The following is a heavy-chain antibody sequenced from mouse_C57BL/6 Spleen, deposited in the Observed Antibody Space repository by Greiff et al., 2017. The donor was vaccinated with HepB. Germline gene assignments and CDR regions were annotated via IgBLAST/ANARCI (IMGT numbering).Heavy chain of an antibody. Sequence: QVQLQQPGAELVRPGSSVKLSCKASGYTFTSYWMHWVKQRPIQGLEWIGNIDPSDSETHYNQKFKDKATLTVDKSSSTAYMQLSSLTSEDSAVYYCARSGYDGYSAWFAYWGQGTLVTVSA. CDR1: GYTFTSYW. CDR2: IDPSDSET. J-gene: IGHJ3*01. CDR3: ARSGYDGYSAWFAY. D-gene: IGHD2-3*01. V-gene: IGHV1-52*01.